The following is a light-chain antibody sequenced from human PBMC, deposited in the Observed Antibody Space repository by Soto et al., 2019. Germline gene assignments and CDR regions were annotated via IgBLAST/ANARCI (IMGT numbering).Light chain of an antibody. CDR1: QSVSSIY. V-gene: IGKV3-20*01. CDR3: QQYGSSPLFT. CDR2: GAS. Sequence: EIMLTQSPGTLSLSPGERATLSCRPSQSVSSIYLAWYQQKPGQAPRLLIYGASNRATGIPDRFSGSGSGTHFTLTISRLEPGDFAVYYCQQYGSSPLFTFGPGTKVDIK. J-gene: IGKJ3*01.